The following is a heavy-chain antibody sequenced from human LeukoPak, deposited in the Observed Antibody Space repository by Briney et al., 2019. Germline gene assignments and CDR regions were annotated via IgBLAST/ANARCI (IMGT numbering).Heavy chain of an antibody. V-gene: IGHV3-9*01. Sequence: GRSLRLSCAASGFTFDDYAMHWVRQAPGKGLEWVSGISWNSGSIGYADSVKGRFTISRDNSKNTLYLQMNSLRAEDTAVYYCAKDPAREPTDYWGQGTLVTVSS. J-gene: IGHJ4*02. CDR1: GFTFDDYA. D-gene: IGHD1-26*01. CDR2: ISWNSGSI. CDR3: AKDPAREPTDY.